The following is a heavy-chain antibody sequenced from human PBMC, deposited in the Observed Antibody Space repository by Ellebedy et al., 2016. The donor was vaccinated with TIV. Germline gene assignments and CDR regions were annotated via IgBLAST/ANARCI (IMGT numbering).Heavy chain of an antibody. J-gene: IGHJ4*02. CDR2: IYSGGST. CDR3: ASWASSSWYFFDY. CDR1: GFTVSSNY. D-gene: IGHD6-13*01. Sequence: GGSLRLSXAASGFTVSSNYMSWVRQAPGKGLEWVSVIYSGGSTYYADSVKGRFTISRDNSKNTLYLQMNSLRAEDTAVYYCASWASSSWYFFDYWGQGTLVTVSS. V-gene: IGHV3-53*01.